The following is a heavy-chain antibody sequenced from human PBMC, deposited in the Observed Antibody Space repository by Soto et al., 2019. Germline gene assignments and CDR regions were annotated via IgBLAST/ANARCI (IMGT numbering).Heavy chain of an antibody. D-gene: IGHD3-10*01. CDR3: AKVPAMVRGIIYYFDC. Sequence: GGSLRLSCAASGFTFSSYSMNWVRQAPGKGLEWVSYISSSSSTIYYADSVKGRLTISRDNSKNTLYLQMNSLRAEDTAVYYCAKVPAMVRGIIYYFDCWGQGTLVTVSS. CDR2: ISSSSSTI. CDR1: GFTFSSYS. J-gene: IGHJ4*02. V-gene: IGHV3-48*01.